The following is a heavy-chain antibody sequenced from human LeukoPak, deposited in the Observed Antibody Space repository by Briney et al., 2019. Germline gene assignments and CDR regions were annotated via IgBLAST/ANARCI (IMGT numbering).Heavy chain of an antibody. CDR3: ARGSLSIAVALDC. CDR2: INHSGST. CDR1: GGSFSGYY. V-gene: IGHV4-34*01. D-gene: IGHD6-19*01. Sequence: SETLSLTCAVYGGSFSGYYWSWIRQHPGKGLEWIGEINHSGSTNYNPSLKSRVTISVDTSKNQFSLKLSSVTAADTAVYYCARGSLSIAVALDCWGQGTLVTVSS. J-gene: IGHJ4*02.